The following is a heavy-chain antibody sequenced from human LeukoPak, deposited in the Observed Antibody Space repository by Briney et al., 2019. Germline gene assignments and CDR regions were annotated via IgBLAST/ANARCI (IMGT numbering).Heavy chain of an antibody. Sequence: GGSLRLSCAASGFTFSSYAMSWVRQAPGKGLEWVSANSGSGGSTYYADSVKGRFTISRDNSKNTLYLQMNSLRAEDTAVYYCARGSYSSGWTDFDYWGQGTLVTVSS. CDR2: NSGSGGST. CDR1: GFTFSSYA. V-gene: IGHV3-23*01. D-gene: IGHD6-19*01. CDR3: ARGSYSSGWTDFDY. J-gene: IGHJ4*02.